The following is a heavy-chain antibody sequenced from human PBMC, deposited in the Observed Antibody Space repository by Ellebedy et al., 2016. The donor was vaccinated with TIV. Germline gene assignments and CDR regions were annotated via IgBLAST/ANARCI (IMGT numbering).Heavy chain of an antibody. CDR2: IYTDDTT. CDR1: KFTVSYNY. D-gene: IGHD3-10*02. V-gene: IGHV3-66*01. CDR3: ARASFYDVDLSGWYFDL. J-gene: IGHJ2*01. Sequence: GESLKISCAASKFTVSYNYMNWVRQAPGKGPEWVSGIYTDDTTYYADSVRGRFTIPSDNSKNTLYLQMNSLRTEDTAVYYCARASFYDVDLSGWYFDLWGRGTLVTVSS.